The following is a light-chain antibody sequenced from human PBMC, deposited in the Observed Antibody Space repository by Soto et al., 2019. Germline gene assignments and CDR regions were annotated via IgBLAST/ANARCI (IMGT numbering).Light chain of an antibody. V-gene: IGKV3-15*01. Sequence: EIVMTQSPATLSVSPGERATLSCRASQSVSSNLAWYQQKPGQAPRLLIYGASTRATGIPARFSGSGSGTEFTLTISSLQSEDFAVYYCQQYNNWPPLITFXQGTRLEIK. CDR1: QSVSSN. CDR2: GAS. CDR3: QQYNNWPPLIT. J-gene: IGKJ5*01.